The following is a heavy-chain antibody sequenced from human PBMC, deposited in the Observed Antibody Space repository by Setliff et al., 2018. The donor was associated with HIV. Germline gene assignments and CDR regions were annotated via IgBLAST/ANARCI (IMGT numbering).Heavy chain of an antibody. CDR1: DGSFSGYY. CDR2: IDHSGST. CDR3: ARSLSGDYYYGMDV. D-gene: IGHD3-10*01. V-gene: IGHV4-34*01. J-gene: IGHJ6*02. Sequence: SETLSLTCAVYDGSFSGYYWSWIRQPPGKGLEWIGEIDHSGSTNYNPSLKSRVTISVDTSRNQFSLKLSSVTAADTAVYYCARSLSGDYYYGMDVWGQGTTVTVSS.